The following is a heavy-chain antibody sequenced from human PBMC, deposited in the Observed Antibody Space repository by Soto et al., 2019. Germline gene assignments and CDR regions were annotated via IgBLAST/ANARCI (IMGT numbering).Heavy chain of an antibody. CDR3: VRDGSKTLRDCFDP. Sequence: SETLSLTCSVSGGSMSKFYWSWIRKTAGKGLEWMGRVYATGTSDYNPSLRSRIAMSVDISKKTFSLRLRSVTAADAGVYYCVRDGSKTLRDCFDPWGQGILVTSPQ. D-gene: IGHD4-17*01. J-gene: IGHJ5*02. CDR1: GGSMSKFY. CDR2: VYATGTS. V-gene: IGHV4-4*07.